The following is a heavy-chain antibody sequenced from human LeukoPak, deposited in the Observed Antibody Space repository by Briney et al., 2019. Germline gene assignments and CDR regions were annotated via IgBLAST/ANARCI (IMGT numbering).Heavy chain of an antibody. J-gene: IGHJ5*02. CDR1: GGSFSGYY. CDR2: INHSGST. CDR3: ARFYGSWSYNWFDP. D-gene: IGHD3-10*01. V-gene: IGHV4-34*01. Sequence: PSETLSLTCAVYGGSFSGYYWSWIRQPPGKGLEWIGEINHSGSTNYNPSLKSRVTISVDTSKNQFSLKLSSVTAADTAVYYCARFYGSWSYNWFDPWGQGTLVTVSS.